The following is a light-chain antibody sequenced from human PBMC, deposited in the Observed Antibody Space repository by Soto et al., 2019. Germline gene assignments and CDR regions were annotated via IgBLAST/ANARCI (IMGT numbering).Light chain of an antibody. Sequence: QSALTQPASVSGSPGQSIAISCTGTSSDVGGYNYVSWYQQQPGKAPKLVISDVSNRPSGVSDRFSGSKSGNTASLTISGLQTEDEADYYCASYTTSSTYVFGTGTQLTVL. J-gene: IGLJ1*01. CDR1: SSDVGGYNY. V-gene: IGLV2-14*01. CDR2: DVS. CDR3: ASYTTSSTYV.